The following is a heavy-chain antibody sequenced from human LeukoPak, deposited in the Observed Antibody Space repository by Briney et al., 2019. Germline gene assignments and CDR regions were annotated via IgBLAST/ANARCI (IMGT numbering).Heavy chain of an antibody. Sequence: GGSLRLSCAASGFTFSTYAMTWVRQAPGQGLEWLSIISGRGGAAYYADSVKGRFTISRDNSKNALYLQMNSLRAEDTAVYYCAKDLSLVYYDSGWDAFDYWGQGTLVTVSS. D-gene: IGHD3-22*01. V-gene: IGHV3-23*01. CDR3: AKDLSLVYYDSGWDAFDY. CDR2: ISGRGGAA. CDR1: GFTFSTYA. J-gene: IGHJ4*02.